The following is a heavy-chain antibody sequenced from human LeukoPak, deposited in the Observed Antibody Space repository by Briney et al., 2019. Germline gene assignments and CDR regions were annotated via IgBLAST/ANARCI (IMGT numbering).Heavy chain of an antibody. V-gene: IGHV1-18*01. CDR3: ARDLEHCRNIICPNSAY. D-gene: IGHD2/OR15-2a*01. CDR2: ISTYNGNT. J-gene: IGHJ4*02. CDR1: GGTFSSYA. Sequence: ASVKVSCKASGGTFSSYAISWVRQAPGQGLEWVGWISTYNGNTFYAQKFEGRVSMTTDTSTNTVYMDLRSLRSDDTAVYYCARDLEHCRNIICPNSAYWGQGTLVTVSS.